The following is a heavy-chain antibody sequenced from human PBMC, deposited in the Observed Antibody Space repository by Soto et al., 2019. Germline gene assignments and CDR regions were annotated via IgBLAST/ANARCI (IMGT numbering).Heavy chain of an antibody. CDR1: GFSIGSNNW. V-gene: IGHV4-28*01. CDR2: IYYSGTT. Sequence: SETLSLTXAVSGFSIGSNNWWGWIRQPPGKGLEWIRNIYYSGTTQFNPSLKSRVTMSIDGAGNQFSLRLSSVTAADTAVYYCARKERKPAAIWNWGQGTLVTVSS. J-gene: IGHJ4*02. D-gene: IGHD2-2*01. CDR3: ARKERKPAAIWN.